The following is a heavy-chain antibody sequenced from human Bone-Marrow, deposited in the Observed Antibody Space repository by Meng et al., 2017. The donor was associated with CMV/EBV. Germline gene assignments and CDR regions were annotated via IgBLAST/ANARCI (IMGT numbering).Heavy chain of an antibody. D-gene: IGHD6-13*01. Sequence: GESLKISCAASEFTFSNFAMSWVRQAPGRGLAWVSAITGSGGSTYYADSVKGRFTVSRDNSKNTLYLQMNSLRAEDTAVYYCAKAFSASWYRKYYDDWGQGTLVTVSS. CDR2: ITGSGGST. CDR1: EFTFSNFA. J-gene: IGHJ4*02. CDR3: AKAFSASWYRKYYDD. V-gene: IGHV3-23*01.